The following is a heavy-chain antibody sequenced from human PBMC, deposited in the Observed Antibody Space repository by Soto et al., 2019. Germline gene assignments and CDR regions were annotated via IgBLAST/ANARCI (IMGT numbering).Heavy chain of an antibody. CDR2: ISGSGGST. CDR3: AKDGTQWFGSGYFDY. D-gene: IGHD3-10*01. J-gene: IGHJ4*02. CDR1: GFTFSSYA. V-gene: IGHV3-23*01. Sequence: EVQLLESGGGLVQPGGSLRLSCAASGFTFSSYAMSWVRQAPGKGLEWVSAISGSGGSTYYADSVKDRFTISRYNSKNTLYLYMDSLRGKDTAVYYCAKDGTQWFGSGYFDYWGQGTLVTV.